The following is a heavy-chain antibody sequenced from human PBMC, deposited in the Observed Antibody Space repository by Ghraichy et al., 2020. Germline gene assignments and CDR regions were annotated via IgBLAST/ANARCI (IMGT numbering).Heavy chain of an antibody. D-gene: IGHD3-16*02. V-gene: IGHV3-53*01. Sequence: GGSLRLSCAASGFTVSSNYMSWVRQAPGKGLEWVSVIYSGGSTYYADSVKGRFTISRDNSKNTLYLQMNSLRAEDTAVYYCASGSYRQYYFDYWGQGTLVTVSS. CDR1: GFTVSSNY. CDR3: ASGSYRQYYFDY. J-gene: IGHJ4*02. CDR2: IYSGGST.